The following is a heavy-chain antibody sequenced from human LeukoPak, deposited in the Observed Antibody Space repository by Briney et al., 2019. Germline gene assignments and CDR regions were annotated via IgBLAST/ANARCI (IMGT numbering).Heavy chain of an antibody. D-gene: IGHD2-2*01. J-gene: IGHJ6*03. CDR2: INPNSGGT. CDR3: ARVVPAAPTYYYYYMDV. CDR1: GYTFTGYC. V-gene: IGHV1-2*02. Sequence: AASVKVSCKASGYTFTGYCMHWVRQAPGQGLEWMGWINPNSGGTNYAQKFQGRVTMTRDTSISTAYMELSRLRSDDTAVYYCARVVPAAPTYYYYYMDVWGKGTTVTVSS.